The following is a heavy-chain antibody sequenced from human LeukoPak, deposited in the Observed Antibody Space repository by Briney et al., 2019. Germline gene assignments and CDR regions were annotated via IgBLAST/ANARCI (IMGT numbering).Heavy chain of an antibody. CDR1: GYTFTSYG. CDR3: TPGTFTYDH. D-gene: IGHD2/OR15-2a*01. Sequence: ASVKVSCKASGYTFTSYGISWVRQAPGQGLEWMGWINPKNGGATYAQKFQGRVTMTRDTFSSTAYMELSRLTSDDTAVYYCTPGTFTYDHWGQGTLVTVSS. V-gene: IGHV1-2*02. J-gene: IGHJ4*02. CDR2: INPKNGGA.